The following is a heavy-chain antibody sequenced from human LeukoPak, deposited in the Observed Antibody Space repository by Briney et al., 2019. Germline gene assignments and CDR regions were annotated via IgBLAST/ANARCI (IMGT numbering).Heavy chain of an antibody. V-gene: IGHV1-2*02. D-gene: IGHD4-17*01. CDR2: INPNSGGT. CDR3: ASHTPYGDRITTFDY. CDR1: GYTFTGYY. J-gene: IGHJ4*02. Sequence: GASVKVSCKASGYTFTGYYMHWVRQAPGQGLEWMGWINPNSGGTNYAQKFQGRVTMTRDTSISTAYMELSRLRSDDTAVYYCASHTPYGDRITTFDYWGQGTLVTVSS.